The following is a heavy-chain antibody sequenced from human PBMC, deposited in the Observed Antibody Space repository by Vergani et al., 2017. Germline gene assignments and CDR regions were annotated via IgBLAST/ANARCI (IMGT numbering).Heavy chain of an antibody. V-gene: IGHV3-9*01. CDR2: ISWNSGSI. Sequence: EVQLVESGGGLVQPGRSLRLSCAASGFTFDDYAMHWVRQAPGKGLEWVSGISWNSGSIGYADSVKGRFTISRDNAKNSLYLQMNSLRAEDTALYYCAKDPGIAVAGMGIIYQRIFDYWGQGTLVTVSS. J-gene: IGHJ4*02. D-gene: IGHD6-19*01. CDR3: AKDPGIAVAGMGIIYQRIFDY. CDR1: GFTFDDYA.